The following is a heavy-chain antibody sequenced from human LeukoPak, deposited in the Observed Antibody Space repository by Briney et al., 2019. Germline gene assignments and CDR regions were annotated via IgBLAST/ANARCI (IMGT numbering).Heavy chain of an antibody. D-gene: IGHD3-10*01. CDR1: GGSFSGYY. V-gene: IGHV4-34*01. CDR3: ARGYGYYGSRFDP. J-gene: IGHJ5*02. Sequence: SETLSLTCAVYGGSFSGYYWSWIRQPPGKGLEWIGEINHSGSTNYNPSLKSRVTISVDTSKNQFSLKLSSVTAADTAGYYCARGYGYYGSRFDPWGQGTLVTVSS. CDR2: INHSGST.